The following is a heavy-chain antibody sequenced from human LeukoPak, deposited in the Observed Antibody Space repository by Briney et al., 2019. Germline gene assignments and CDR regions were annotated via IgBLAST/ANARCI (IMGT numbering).Heavy chain of an antibody. CDR2: IYTSGST. V-gene: IGHV4-4*07. CDR1: GGSISSYY. D-gene: IGHD6-13*01. CDR3: ARDIHVQQLVRFRYYYYYMDV. Sequence: KPSETLSLTCTVSGGSISSYYWSWIRRPAGKGLEWIGRIYTSGSTNYNPSLKSRVTMSVDTSKNQFSLKLSSVTAADTAVYYCARDIHVQQLVRFRYYYYYMDVWGKGTTVTVSS. J-gene: IGHJ6*03.